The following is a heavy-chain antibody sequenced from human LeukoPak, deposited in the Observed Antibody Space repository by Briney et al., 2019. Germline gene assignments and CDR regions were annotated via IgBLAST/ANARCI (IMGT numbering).Heavy chain of an antibody. CDR3: ARGGIVGASKPSNYYYYGMDV. D-gene: IGHD1-26*01. Sequence: GSSVKVSCKASGGTFSSYAISWVRQAPGQGLEWMGGIIPIFGTANYAQKFQGRVTITADESTSTAYIELSSLRSEDTAVYYCARGGIVGASKPSNYYYYGMDVWGQGTTVTVSS. CDR1: GGTFSSYA. V-gene: IGHV1-69*01. J-gene: IGHJ6*02. CDR2: IIPIFGTA.